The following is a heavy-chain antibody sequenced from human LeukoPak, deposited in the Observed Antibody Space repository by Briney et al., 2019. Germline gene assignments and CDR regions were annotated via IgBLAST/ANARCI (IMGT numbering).Heavy chain of an antibody. Sequence: GGSLRLSCVASGFTVSNYYMSWVRQAPGKGLEWVSVIYSGGSAYSADSVKGRFTMSRGTSKNTLYLQMNSLRAEDTAVYYCVRMVTGWPNWIDPWGQGTLVTVSS. CDR1: GFTVSNYY. CDR3: VRMVTGWPNWIDP. CDR2: IYSGGSA. J-gene: IGHJ5*02. V-gene: IGHV3-66*01. D-gene: IGHD6-19*01.